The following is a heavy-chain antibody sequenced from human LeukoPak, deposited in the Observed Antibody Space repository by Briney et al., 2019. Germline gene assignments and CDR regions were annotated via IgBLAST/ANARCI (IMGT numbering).Heavy chain of an antibody. V-gene: IGHV4-4*02. CDR1: GGSISSSNW. CDR2: IYHSGST. J-gene: IGHJ5*01. D-gene: IGHD3-10*01. Sequence: SGTLSLTCAVSGGSISSSNWWSWVRQPPGKGLEWIGEIYHSGSTNYNPSLKSRVTISVDKSKNQFSLKLSSVTAADTAVYYCARGGYYGSGSYYNYNWFDYWGQGTLVTVSS. CDR3: ARGGYYGSGSYYNYNWFDY.